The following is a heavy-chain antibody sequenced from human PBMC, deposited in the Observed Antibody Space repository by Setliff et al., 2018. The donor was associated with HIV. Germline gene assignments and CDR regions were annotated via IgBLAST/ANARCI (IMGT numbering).Heavy chain of an antibody. Sequence: GGSLRLSCTASGLTLGDYAMSWVRQAPGKGLEWVGFIRSKTYGGTTEYAASVKGRFTISRDNAKNSLYLQMNCLRAEDMAMYYCSGWKGDYYDSSGINGYWGQGTLVTVSS. D-gene: IGHD3-22*01. CDR3: SGWKGDYYDSSGINGY. CDR2: IRSKTYGGTT. V-gene: IGHV3-49*04. J-gene: IGHJ4*02. CDR1: GLTLGDYA.